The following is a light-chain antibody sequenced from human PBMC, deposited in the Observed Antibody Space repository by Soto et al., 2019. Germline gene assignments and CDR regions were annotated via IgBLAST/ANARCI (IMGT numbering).Light chain of an antibody. CDR1: NIGSKN. Sequence: SYELTQPLSVSVALGQTAWITCGGNNIGSKNVHWYQQKPGQAPVLVIYRDSNRPSGIPERFSGSNSGNTATLTINRAQVGDEADYYCQVWDSSTVFGGGTKLTVL. CDR2: RDS. CDR3: QVWDSSTV. V-gene: IGLV3-9*01. J-gene: IGLJ2*01.